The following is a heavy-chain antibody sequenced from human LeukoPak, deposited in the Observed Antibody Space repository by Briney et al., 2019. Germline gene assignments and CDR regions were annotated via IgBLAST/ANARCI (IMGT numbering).Heavy chain of an antibody. D-gene: IGHD3-22*01. CDR3: ASHSWGYYYDSSGYSYFDY. Sequence: SVKVSCKASGGTFSSYAISWVRQAPGQGLEWMGGIIPIFGTANYAQKFQGRVTITADESTSTAFMELSSLRSEDTAVYYCASHSWGYYYDSSGYSYFDYWGQGTLVTLSS. V-gene: IGHV1-69*13. CDR1: GGTFSSYA. J-gene: IGHJ4*02. CDR2: IIPIFGTA.